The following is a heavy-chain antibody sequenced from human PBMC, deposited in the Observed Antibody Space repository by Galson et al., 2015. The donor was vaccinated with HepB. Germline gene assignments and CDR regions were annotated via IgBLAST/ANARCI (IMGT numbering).Heavy chain of an antibody. CDR3: AKGRGWYTGFDS. Sequence: SLRLSCAGSGFIFSNYALSWVRQAPGKGLQWVSGISGDTYGTYSADSVKGRFTISRDNSNNRLYLQMTSVRADDTATYYCAKGRGWYTGFDSWGQGALVTVSS. CDR2: ISGDTYGT. CDR1: GFIFSNYA. V-gene: IGHV3-23*01. J-gene: IGHJ4*02. D-gene: IGHD6-19*01.